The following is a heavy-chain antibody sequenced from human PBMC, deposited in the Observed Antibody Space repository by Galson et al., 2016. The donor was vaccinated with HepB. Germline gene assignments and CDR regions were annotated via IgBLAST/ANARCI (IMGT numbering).Heavy chain of an antibody. Sequence: SLRLSCAASGFTFSSYNMNWVRQAPGKGLEWVSDISGSSSTIYYAESVKGRFTNSRDNAKNSLYLQMISLRDEDTAVYYCARGRYYNGMDVWGQGTTVTVSS. J-gene: IGHJ6*02. CDR3: ARGRYYNGMDV. CDR2: ISGSSSTI. V-gene: IGHV3-48*02. CDR1: GFTFSSYN.